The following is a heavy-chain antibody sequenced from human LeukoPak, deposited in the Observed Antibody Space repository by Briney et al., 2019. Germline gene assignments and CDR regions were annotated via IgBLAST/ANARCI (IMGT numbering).Heavy chain of an antibody. CDR2: IIPIFGTA. V-gene: IGHV1-69*01. Sequence: SVKVSCKSSGGTFSSYAIIWVRQAPGQGLEWMGGIIPIFGTANYAQKFQGRVTITADESTSTAYMELSSLRSGDTAVYYCATRRGKRGYSGYDSVGFDYWGQGTLVTVSS. CDR3: ATRRGKRGYSGYDSVGFDY. D-gene: IGHD5-12*01. J-gene: IGHJ4*02. CDR1: GGTFSSYA.